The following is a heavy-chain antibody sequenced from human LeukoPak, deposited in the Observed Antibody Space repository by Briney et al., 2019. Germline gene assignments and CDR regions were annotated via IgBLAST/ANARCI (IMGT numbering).Heavy chain of an antibody. Sequence: PSETLSLTCTVSGGSISSSSYYWGWIRQPPGKGLEWIGSIYYSGSTYYNPSLKSRVTISVDTSKNQFSLKLSSVTAADTAVYYCARVVAVAGCYFDYWGQGTLVTVSS. CDR1: GGSISSSSYY. J-gene: IGHJ4*02. CDR3: ARVVAVAGCYFDY. V-gene: IGHV4-39*07. CDR2: IYYSGST. D-gene: IGHD6-19*01.